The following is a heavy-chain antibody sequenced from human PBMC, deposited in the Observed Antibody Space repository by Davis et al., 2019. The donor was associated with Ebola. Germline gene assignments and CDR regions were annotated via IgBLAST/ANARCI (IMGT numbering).Heavy chain of an antibody. D-gene: IGHD5-24*01. J-gene: IGHJ3*02. CDR3: ARVRRWLQFDAFDI. V-gene: IGHV3-48*04. CDR2: ISSSGSTI. CDR1: GFTFSSYG. Sequence: GESLKISCAASGFTFSSYGMNWVRQAPGKGLEWVSYISSSGSTIYYADSVKGRFTISRDNAKNSLYLQMNSLRAEDTAGYYCARVRRWLQFDAFDIWAKGQWSPSLQ.